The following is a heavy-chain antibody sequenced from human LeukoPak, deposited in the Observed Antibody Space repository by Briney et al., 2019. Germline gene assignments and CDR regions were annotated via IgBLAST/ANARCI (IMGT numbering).Heavy chain of an antibody. CDR1: GGSISSYY. V-gene: IGHV4-59*08. CDR2: IYYSGST. Sequence: SETLSLTCTVSGGSISSYYWSWIRQPPGKGLEWIGYIYYSGSTNYNPSLKSRVTISVDTSKNQFSLKLSSVTAADTAVYYCASMSRGWFDPWGQGTLVTVSS. CDR3: ASMSRGWFDP. J-gene: IGHJ5*02. D-gene: IGHD1-1*01.